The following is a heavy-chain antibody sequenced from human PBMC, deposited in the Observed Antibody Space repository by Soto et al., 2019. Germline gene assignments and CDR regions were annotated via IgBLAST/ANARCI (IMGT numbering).Heavy chain of an antibody. Sequence: EVQLVESGGGLVQPGGSLRLSCAASGFTFSSYWMSWVRQAPGKGLEWVANIKQDGSEKYYVDSVKGRFTISRDNAKNSLYLQMNSLRAEDTAVYYCARQYDFWSGYYKSYGMDVWGQGTTVTVSS. CDR3: ARQYDFWSGYYKSYGMDV. CDR2: IKQDGSEK. J-gene: IGHJ6*02. CDR1: GFTFSSYW. D-gene: IGHD3-3*01. V-gene: IGHV3-7*05.